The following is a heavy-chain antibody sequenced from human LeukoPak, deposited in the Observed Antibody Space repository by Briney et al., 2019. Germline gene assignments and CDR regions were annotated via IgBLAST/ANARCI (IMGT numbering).Heavy chain of an antibody. CDR1: GGSISSYY. Sequence: SETLSLTCTVSGGSISSYYWSWIRQPPGKGLEWIGYIYYSGSTNYNPSLKSRVTISVKTSKNQFSLKLSSVTAADTAVYYCARGHPTNYFDYWGQGTLVTVSS. CDR3: ARGHPTNYFDY. V-gene: IGHV4-59*08. CDR2: IYYSGST. J-gene: IGHJ4*02.